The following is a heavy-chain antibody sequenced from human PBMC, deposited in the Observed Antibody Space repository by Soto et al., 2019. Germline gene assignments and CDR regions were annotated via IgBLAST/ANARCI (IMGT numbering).Heavy chain of an antibody. Sequence: SQTLSLPCAISGDSVSSNSAAWNWIRQSPSRGLEWLGRTYYRSKWYNDYAVSVKSRITINPDTSKNQFSLQLNSVTPEDTAVYYCARGPWGSSGWSNWFDPWGQGTLVTVSS. J-gene: IGHJ5*02. D-gene: IGHD6-19*01. V-gene: IGHV6-1*01. CDR3: ARGPWGSSGWSNWFDP. CDR1: GDSVSSNSAA. CDR2: TYYRSKWYN.